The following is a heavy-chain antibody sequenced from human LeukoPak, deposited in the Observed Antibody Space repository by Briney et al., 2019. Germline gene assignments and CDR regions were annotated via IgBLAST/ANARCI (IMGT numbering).Heavy chain of an antibody. J-gene: IGHJ3*02. D-gene: IGHD2-2*02. CDR1: GFTFSSYG. Sequence: PGGSLRLSCAASGFTFSSYGMHWVRQAPGKGLEWVAVISYDGSNKYYADSVKGRFTISRDNAKNTLYLQMNSLRAEDTAVYYCARALYGFNAFDIWGQGTMVTVSS. V-gene: IGHV3-30*03. CDR2: ISYDGSNK. CDR3: ARALYGFNAFDI.